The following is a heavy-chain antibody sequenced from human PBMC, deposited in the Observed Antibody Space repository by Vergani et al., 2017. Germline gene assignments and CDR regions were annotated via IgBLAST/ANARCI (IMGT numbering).Heavy chain of an antibody. V-gene: IGHV4-34*01. CDR1: GGSLSGYY. D-gene: IGHD3-10*01. Sequence: QVQLQQWGAGLLKPSETLSLTCAVYGGSLSGYYWSWIRQPPGKGLEWIGEINHSGSTNYNPSLKSRVTISVDTSKNQFSLKVSSVTAADTAVYYCARRLGSGSLYNQRTNWFDPWGQGTLVTVSS. J-gene: IGHJ5*02. CDR3: ARRLGSGSLYNQRTNWFDP. CDR2: INHSGST.